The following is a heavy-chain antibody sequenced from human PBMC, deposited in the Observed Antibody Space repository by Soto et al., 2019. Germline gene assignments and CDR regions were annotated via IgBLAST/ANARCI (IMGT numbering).Heavy chain of an antibody. Sequence: ASVKVSCKASGCTLNTYTINWVRQAPGRRLEWVGQIVPMYDSVNYAENFQGRVTITADKSTKTSFMELTSLKSEDTALYFCATWRHYSGSYCFEYLGQGTLVTVSS. V-gene: IGHV1-69*06. D-gene: IGHD1-26*01. J-gene: IGHJ4*02. CDR1: GCTLNTYT. CDR3: ATWRHYSGSYCFEY. CDR2: IVPMYDSV.